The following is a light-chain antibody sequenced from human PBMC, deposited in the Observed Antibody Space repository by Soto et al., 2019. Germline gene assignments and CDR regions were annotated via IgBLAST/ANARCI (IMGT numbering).Light chain of an antibody. CDR2: DND. J-gene: IGLJ2*01. Sequence: QSALTQPPSVSAAPGQRVTISCSGSASNVGTQFVSWYQHRPGAAPKLLIYDNDERPSEIPDRFSGSKSDTSATLTITGVQTGDEADYYCGTWDTGLTAGVFGGGTQLTVL. CDR1: ASNVGTQF. V-gene: IGLV1-51*01. CDR3: GTWDTGLTAGV.